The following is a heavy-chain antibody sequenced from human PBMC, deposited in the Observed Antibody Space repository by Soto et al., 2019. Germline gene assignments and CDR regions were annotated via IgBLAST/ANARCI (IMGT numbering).Heavy chain of an antibody. D-gene: IGHD2-21*02. CDR3: ARESATRTEWGY. CDR2: ISYDGSNT. J-gene: IGHJ4*02. CDR1: GFTFSSYG. Sequence: PGGSLRLSCAASGFTFSSYGMHWVRQAPGKGLEWVAVISYDGSNTNYADSVKGRFTISRDNAKNTLYLQMNSLRAEDKAVYYCARESATRTEWGYWGQGTPVTVSS. V-gene: IGHV3-30*03.